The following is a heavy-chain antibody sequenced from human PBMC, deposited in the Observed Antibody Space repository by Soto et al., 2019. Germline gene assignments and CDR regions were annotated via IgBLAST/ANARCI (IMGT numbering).Heavy chain of an antibody. CDR2: IKSNTDGGAA. V-gene: IGHV3-15*01. Sequence: PGGSLRLSCSVSGLTFSNAWMGWVRQAPGKGLEWVGRIKSNTDGGAADYAAAVKGRFTISRDDSRDSLYLQMNSLKTEDTAVYYCTRVGKFDYWGQGTLVTV. D-gene: IGHD1-26*01. CDR3: TRVGKFDY. J-gene: IGHJ4*02. CDR1: GLTFSNAW.